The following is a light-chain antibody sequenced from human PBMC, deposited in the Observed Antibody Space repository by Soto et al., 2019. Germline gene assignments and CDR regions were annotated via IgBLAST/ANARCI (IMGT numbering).Light chain of an antibody. CDR2: DVS. V-gene: IGLV2-11*01. Sequence: QSALTQPPSASGSPGQSVTISCTETSSDVGGFNYVSWYQQHPGKAPKLMIYDVSKRPSGVPDRFSGSKSGNTASLTISGLRAEDEADYYCCSYAGSGTLGVFGGGTKLTVL. CDR1: SSDVGGFNY. CDR3: CSYAGSGTLGV. J-gene: IGLJ3*02.